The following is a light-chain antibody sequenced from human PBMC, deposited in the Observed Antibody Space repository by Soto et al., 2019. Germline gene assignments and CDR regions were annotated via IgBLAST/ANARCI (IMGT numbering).Light chain of an antibody. CDR3: CSYAGSSTFVV. CDR2: EGS. CDR1: SSDVGSYNL. V-gene: IGLV2-23*03. J-gene: IGLJ2*01. Sequence: QSALTQPASVSGSPGQSITISCTGSSSDVGSYNLVSWYQQHSGKAPKLMIYEGSTRPSGVSNRFSGSKSGNTASLTISGLQAEDAADYYCCSYAGSSTFVVFGGGTKLTVL.